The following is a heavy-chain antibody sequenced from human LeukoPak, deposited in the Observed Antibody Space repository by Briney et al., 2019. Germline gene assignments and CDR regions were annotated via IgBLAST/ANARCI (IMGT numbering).Heavy chain of an antibody. CDR3: ATRDYTSSKY. CDR1: GFALSSYW. V-gene: IGHV3-74*01. CDR2: INSDGSTT. D-gene: IGHD2-2*02. J-gene: IGHJ4*02. Sequence: PGGSLRLSCAASGFALSSYWMHWVRQAPGKGLVWVSDINSDGSTTRYADSVQGRFPISRDNAKNTLYLQMNSLRADDTAVYYCATRDYTSSKYWGQGTLVTVAS.